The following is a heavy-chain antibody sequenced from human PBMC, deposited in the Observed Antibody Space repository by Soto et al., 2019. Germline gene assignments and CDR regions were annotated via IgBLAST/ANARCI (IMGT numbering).Heavy chain of an antibody. CDR1: GFTFSSYG. CDR3: ARAGIVGATTHFDY. CDR2: IWYDGSNK. J-gene: IGHJ4*02. V-gene: IGHV3-33*01. D-gene: IGHD1-26*01. Sequence: ESGGGVVQPGRSLRLSCAASGFTFSSYGMHWVRQAPGKGLEWVAVIWYDGSNKYYADSVKGRFTISRDNSKNTLYLQMNSLRAEDTAVYYCARAGIVGATTHFDYWGQGTLVTVSS.